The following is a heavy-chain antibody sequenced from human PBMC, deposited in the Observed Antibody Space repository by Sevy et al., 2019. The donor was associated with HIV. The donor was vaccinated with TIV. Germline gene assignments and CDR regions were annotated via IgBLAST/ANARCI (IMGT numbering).Heavy chain of an antibody. D-gene: IGHD3-10*01. J-gene: IGHJ4*02. CDR3: ERSVYGSGTYLNDY. Sequence: ASVKVSCKASGYYFTGYYVHWVRQAPGQGLEWMGWINPNGGGTNIGQKFHGRVTMSRDTSITTAYMELTRLRSNDTGVYFCERSVYGSGTYLNDYWGQGTLVTVSS. CDR2: INPNGGGT. V-gene: IGHV1-2*02. CDR1: GYYFTGYY.